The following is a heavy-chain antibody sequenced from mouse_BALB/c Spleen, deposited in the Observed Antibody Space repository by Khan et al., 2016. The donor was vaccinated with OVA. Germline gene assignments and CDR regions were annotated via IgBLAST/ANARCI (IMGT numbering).Heavy chain of an antibody. D-gene: IGHD1-1*01. V-gene: IGHV3-2*02. J-gene: IGHJ2*01. CDR2: ISYSGVT. CDR3: AGGNYYGYYFDY. Sequence: EVKLLESGPGLVKPSQSLSLTCTVTGYSITSGYVWNWIRQFPGNKLEWMGYISYSGVTSYTPSLKSRISITRDTSKNQFFLQLNSVTTEDTATYYCAGGNYYGYYFDYWGQGTTLTVSS. CDR1: GYSITSGYV.